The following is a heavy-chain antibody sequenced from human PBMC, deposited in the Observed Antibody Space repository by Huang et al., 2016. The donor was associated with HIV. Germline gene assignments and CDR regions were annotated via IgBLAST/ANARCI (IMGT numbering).Heavy chain of an antibody. Sequence: QVQLHQWGAGLLKPSETLSLTCAVYGGSFSGPNWTWIRQTPGKGLEWIGEINHSGRTNDSPSRKRRVTISRDTSKNQFSLRLRSVTAADTAVYYCARGRGDARGFLGLDFWGQGTLVTVSS. CDR3: ARGRGDARGFLGLDF. J-gene: IGHJ4*02. CDR1: GGSFSGPN. V-gene: IGHV4-34*01. D-gene: IGHD3-16*01. CDR2: INHSGRT.